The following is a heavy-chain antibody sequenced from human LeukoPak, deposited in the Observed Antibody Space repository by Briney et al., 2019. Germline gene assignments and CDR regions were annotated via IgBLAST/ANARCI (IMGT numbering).Heavy chain of an antibody. V-gene: IGHV4-59*01. D-gene: IGHD1-26*01. CDR1: GGSISSYY. CDR3: ARSPTGGATKDYFDY. CDR2: IYYSGST. J-gene: IGHJ4*02. Sequence: SETLSLTCTVSGGSISSYYWSWIRQPPGKGLEWIGYIYYSGSTNYNPSLKSRVTISVDTSKNQFSLKLSSVTAADTAVYYCARSPTGGATKDYFDYWGQETLVTVSS.